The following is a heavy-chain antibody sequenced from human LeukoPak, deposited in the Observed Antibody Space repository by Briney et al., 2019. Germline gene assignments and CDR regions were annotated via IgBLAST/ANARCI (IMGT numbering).Heavy chain of an antibody. V-gene: IGHV3-21*01. CDR1: GFTFSTYS. D-gene: IGHD2-15*01. CDR2: ISSSSSYI. J-gene: IGHJ4*01. Sequence: GGSLRPSCAASGFTFSTYSMNWVRQAPGRGLEWVESISSSSSYIYYADSVKGRFTISRDNATNSLYLQMNSLRAEDTGVYYCAPLRGGSPTGFEYWGHGDLGTVSS. CDR3: APLRGGSPTGFEY.